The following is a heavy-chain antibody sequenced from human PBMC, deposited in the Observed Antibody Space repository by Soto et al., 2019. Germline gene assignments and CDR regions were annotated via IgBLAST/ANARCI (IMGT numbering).Heavy chain of an antibody. Sequence: GESLKISCKGSGYTFTSYWIAWVRQMPGKGLEWMGRIDPSDSYTNYGPSFQGHVTMSADRSISTAYLQWSSLKASDTAIYYCARRPPYGSGSYYSYGMDVWGQGTTVTVSS. CDR3: ARRPPYGSGSYYSYGMDV. J-gene: IGHJ6*02. CDR2: IDPSDSYT. V-gene: IGHV5-10-1*01. D-gene: IGHD3-10*01. CDR1: GYTFTSYW.